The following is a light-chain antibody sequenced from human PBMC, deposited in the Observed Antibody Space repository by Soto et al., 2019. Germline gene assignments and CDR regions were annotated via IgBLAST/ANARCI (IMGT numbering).Light chain of an antibody. J-gene: IGKJ1*01. CDR2: GAS. Sequence: EKVMKQSPATLSVSLGERATLSCTATQSVARNLAWYQQKPGQAPRLLIYGASTRATGVPARFSGSGSGTDITLTISRLETEDFAVYYCQQYGSSGTFGQGTKVDIK. CDR3: QQYGSSGT. CDR1: QSVARN. V-gene: IGKV3-15*01.